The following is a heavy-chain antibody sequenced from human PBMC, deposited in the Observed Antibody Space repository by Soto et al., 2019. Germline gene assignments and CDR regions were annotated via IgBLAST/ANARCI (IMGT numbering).Heavy chain of an antibody. V-gene: IGHV3-23*01. D-gene: IGHD3-9*01. CDR1: GFTFSSYA. CDR2: ISRTGENT. Sequence: EVQLLESGGGLVQPGGSLRLSCEASGFTFSSYALSWVRQSPGKGLEWVSAISRTGENTHYADSVKGRFTMSRDNSRTTLYLQMNSLRAEDTVVYYCVKFRTDWVNDAFEMWGQGTKVTVSS. CDR3: VKFRTDWVNDAFEM. J-gene: IGHJ3*02.